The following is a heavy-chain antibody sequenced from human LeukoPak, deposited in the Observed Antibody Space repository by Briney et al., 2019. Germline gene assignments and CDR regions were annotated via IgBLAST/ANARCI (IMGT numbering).Heavy chain of an antibody. CDR1: GGSISNSNYY. CDR2: IYYSGST. V-gene: IGHV4-39*01. J-gene: IGHJ5*02. Sequence: SETLSLTCTDSGGSISNSNYYWGWIRQPPGKGLEWLGNIYYSGSTYYNASLKSRVTISVDTSKNQFSLRLSSVTASDTAVYFCASLLNGGVAHWLDPWGQGTLVTVSS. D-gene: IGHD7-27*01. CDR3: ASLLNGGVAHWLDP.